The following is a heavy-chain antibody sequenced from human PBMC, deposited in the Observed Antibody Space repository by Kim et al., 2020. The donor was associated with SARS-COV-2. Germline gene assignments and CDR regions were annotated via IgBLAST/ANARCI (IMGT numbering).Heavy chain of an antibody. V-gene: IGHV3-30*04. CDR2: ISYDGSNK. J-gene: IGHJ4*02. CDR1: GFTFSSYA. Sequence: GGSLRLSCAASGFTFSSYAMHWVRQAPGKGLEWVAVISYDGSNKYYADSVKGRFTISRDNSKNTLYLQMNSLRAEDTAVYYCARTGSGSYWYYFDYWGQGTLVTVSS. D-gene: IGHD3-10*01. CDR3: ARTGSGSYWYYFDY.